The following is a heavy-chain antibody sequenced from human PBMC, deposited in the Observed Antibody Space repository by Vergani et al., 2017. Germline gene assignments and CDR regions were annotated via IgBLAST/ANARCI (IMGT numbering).Heavy chain of an antibody. D-gene: IGHD2-21*01. V-gene: IGHV1-46*02. J-gene: IGHJ5*02. Sequence: VQLVQSGAEVRKPGASVTVSCTASGYIFKNYYIHWLRQAPGQAFEWMGILNPTTGHTTSAQKFMGRVDMTRDPSTDTSTRTVQMTLSSLRSEDTAVYYWARSIGYCAGATCRAYYFDHWGQGTRVTVSS. CDR3: ARSIGYCAGATCRAYYFDH. CDR1: GYIFKNYY. CDR2: LNPTTGHT.